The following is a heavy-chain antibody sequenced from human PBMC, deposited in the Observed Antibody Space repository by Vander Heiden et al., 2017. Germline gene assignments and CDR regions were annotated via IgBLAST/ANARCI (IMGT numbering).Heavy chain of an antibody. CDR2: IIPIVGVI. Sequence: QVQLVQSGAEVKKPGSSAKVSCKASGGTFGSYPINWVRQAPGQGLEWMGGIIPIVGVINYAQKFQGRVTITADKSTNIAYMELSSLRSEDTAVYYCARSAGSSGYEYYYYGMDVWGQGTTVTVSS. CDR1: GGTFGSYP. J-gene: IGHJ6*02. V-gene: IGHV1-69*10. CDR3: ARSAGSSGYEYYYYGMDV. D-gene: IGHD3-22*01.